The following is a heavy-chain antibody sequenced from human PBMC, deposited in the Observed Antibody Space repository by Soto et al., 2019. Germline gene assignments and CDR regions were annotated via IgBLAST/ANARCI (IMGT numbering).Heavy chain of an antibody. CDR3: ARARKATVYYYYYGMDV. J-gene: IGHJ6*02. Sequence: QVQLVESGGGVVQPGRSLRLSCAASGFTFSNYGMHWVRQAPGKGLEWVEIIWYDGSNKYYADSVKGRFTISRDNSKNTLYLQMNSLRAEDTAVYYCARARKATVYYYYYGMDVWGQGTTVTVSS. D-gene: IGHD4-17*01. CDR2: IWYDGSNK. CDR1: GFTFSNYG. V-gene: IGHV3-33*01.